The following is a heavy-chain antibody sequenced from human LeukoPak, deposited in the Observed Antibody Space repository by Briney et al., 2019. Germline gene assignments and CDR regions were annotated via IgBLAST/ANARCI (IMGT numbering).Heavy chain of an antibody. V-gene: IGHV1-46*01. Sequence: ASVKVSCKASGYTFTGYYMHWVRQAPGQGLEWMGIINPSGGSTSYAQKFQGRVTMTRDMSTSTVYMELSSLGSEDTAVYYCARGSLGSWYGGWFDPWGQGTLVTVSS. CDR3: ARGSLGSWYGGWFDP. CDR1: GYTFTGYY. CDR2: INPSGGST. J-gene: IGHJ5*02. D-gene: IGHD6-13*01.